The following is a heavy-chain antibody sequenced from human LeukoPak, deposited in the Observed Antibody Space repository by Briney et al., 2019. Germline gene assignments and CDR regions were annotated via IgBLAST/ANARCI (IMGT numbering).Heavy chain of an antibody. Sequence: ASVKVSCKPFGYTFTAYGITWVRQAPGQGLEWMGWINPHNGDTNYAQKLQGRVTMTTDTSTSTAYMELRSLAPGDTAVYYCARGQVVPDYWGQGTQVIVSS. CDR3: ARGQVVPDY. V-gene: IGHV1-18*01. CDR2: INPHNGDT. CDR1: GYTFTAYG. D-gene: IGHD2-15*01. J-gene: IGHJ4*02.